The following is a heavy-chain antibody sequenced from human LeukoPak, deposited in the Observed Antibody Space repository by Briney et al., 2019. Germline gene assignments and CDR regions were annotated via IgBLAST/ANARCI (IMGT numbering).Heavy chain of an antibody. D-gene: IGHD7-27*01. Sequence: ASVKVSCKASGYTFTSYDINWVRQATGQGLEWMGWMSPNSGNTGYTQKFQGRVTMTRNTAISTAYMELSSLRSEDTAVYFCVRTPPNWGADYWGQGTLVTVSS. J-gene: IGHJ4*02. CDR1: GYTFTSYD. CDR3: VRTPPNWGADY. V-gene: IGHV1-8*01. CDR2: MSPNSGNT.